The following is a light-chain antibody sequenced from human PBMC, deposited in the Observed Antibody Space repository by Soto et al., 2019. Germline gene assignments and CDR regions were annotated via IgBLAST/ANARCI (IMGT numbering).Light chain of an antibody. CDR2: GNS. J-gene: IGLJ1*01. CDR3: QSYDSSLSGHV. Sequence: QSVLTQPPSVPGAPGQRVTISCTGSSSNIGAGYDVHWYQQLPGTAPKVLIYGNSNRPSGVPDRFSGSKSGTSASLAITGLQAEDEADYYCQSYDSSLSGHVFGTGTKVTVL. V-gene: IGLV1-40*01. CDR1: SSNIGAGYD.